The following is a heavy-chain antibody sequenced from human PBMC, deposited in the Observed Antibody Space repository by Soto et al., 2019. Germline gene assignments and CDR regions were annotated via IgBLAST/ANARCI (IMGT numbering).Heavy chain of an antibody. D-gene: IGHD2-8*01. J-gene: IGHJ5*02. V-gene: IGHV3-33*01. CDR1: GFTFSSYG. CDR2: IWYDGSNK. CDR3: ASRLTYCTNGVCYPDWFDP. Sequence: GGSLRLSCAASGFTFSSYGMHWVRQAPGKGLEWVAVIWYDGSNKYYADSVKGRFTISRDNSKNTLYLQMNSLRAEDTAVYYCASRLTYCTNGVCYPDWFDPWGQGTLVTVSS.